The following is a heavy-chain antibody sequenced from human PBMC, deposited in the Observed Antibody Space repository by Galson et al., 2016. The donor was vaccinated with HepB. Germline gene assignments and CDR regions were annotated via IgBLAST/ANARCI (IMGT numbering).Heavy chain of an antibody. CDR2: IRRGSSYT. J-gene: IGHJ3*02. CDR3: ARMRYSSGWLDGFDI. V-gene: IGHV3-21*01. CDR1: GFSFRSHA. Sequence: SLRLSCAVSGFSFRSHAMNWARQAPGKGLEWVSSIRRGSSYTYYADSVKGRFTISRDNARNSLYLQMNSLRVEDTAVYYCARMRYSSGWLDGFDIWGQGTMVTVSS. D-gene: IGHD6-19*01.